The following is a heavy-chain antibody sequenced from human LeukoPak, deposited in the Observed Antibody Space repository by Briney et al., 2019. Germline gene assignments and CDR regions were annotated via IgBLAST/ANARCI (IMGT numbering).Heavy chain of an antibody. CDR1: GFTFSNAW. CDR3: TSRWGYSSSWSPFDY. J-gene: IGHJ4*02. Sequence: GGSLRLSCAASGFTFSNAWMSWVRQAPGKGLEWVGRIKSKTDGGTTDYAAPVKGRFTISRDDSKNTLYLQMNSLKTGDTAVYYCTSRWGYSSSWSPFDYWGQGTLVTVSS. CDR2: IKSKTDGGTT. V-gene: IGHV3-15*01. D-gene: IGHD6-13*01.